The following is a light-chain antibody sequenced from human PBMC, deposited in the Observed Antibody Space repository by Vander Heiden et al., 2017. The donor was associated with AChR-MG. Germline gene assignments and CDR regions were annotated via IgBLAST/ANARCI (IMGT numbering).Light chain of an antibody. CDR2: DDS. V-gene: IGLV3-21*03. J-gene: IGLJ1*01. CDR1: SIGSNS. Sequence: SHVLTQPPSVSMAPGKTARLTCGGNSIGSNSVHWYQQKPCQAPVVVVYDDSDRPSGIPERFSGSNSGNTATLTINRVEAGDEADYFCQVCDRSSDHYVFGTGTKVTVL. CDR3: QVCDRSSDHYV.